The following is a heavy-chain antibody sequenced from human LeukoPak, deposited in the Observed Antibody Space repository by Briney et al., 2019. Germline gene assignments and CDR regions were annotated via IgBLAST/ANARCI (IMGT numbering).Heavy chain of an antibody. CDR1: GGTFGDYA. D-gene: IGHD3-10*01. CDR2: VRTKTHGGAP. Sequence: GGSLRLSCKGSGGTFGDYAVTWFRQAPGKGLEWVGFVRTKTHGGAPETAASVKGRFNVSRDDSEGIAYLQMTSLRTEDTAMYYCARVNFRDYRGYTWFEPWGQGTLVTVSS. CDR3: ARVNFRDYRGYTWFEP. V-gene: IGHV3-49*03. J-gene: IGHJ5*02.